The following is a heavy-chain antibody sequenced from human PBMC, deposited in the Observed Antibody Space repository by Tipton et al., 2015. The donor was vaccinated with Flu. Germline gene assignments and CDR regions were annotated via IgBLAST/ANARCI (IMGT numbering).Heavy chain of an antibody. CDR2: ISSSGIPI. Sequence: QLVQSGGGLVKPRGSLRLSCAASGFTLSDYYMSWVRQPPGKGLEWVSLISSSGIPIYYADSVEGRFTISRDSAENSLYLQMNSLRAEDTAVYYCTRDKTNILRYFEAGMDVWGQGTTVTVSS. CDR1: GFTLSDYY. V-gene: IGHV3-11*01. D-gene: IGHD3-9*01. J-gene: IGHJ6*02. CDR3: TRDKTNILRYFEAGMDV.